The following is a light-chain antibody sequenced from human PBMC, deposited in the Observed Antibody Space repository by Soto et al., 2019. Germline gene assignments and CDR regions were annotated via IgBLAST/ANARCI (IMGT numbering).Light chain of an antibody. CDR1: QGIRND. J-gene: IGKJ4*01. V-gene: IGKV1-17*01. CDR3: LQHNSYPRT. Sequence: IQMTQSPSSLSASVGDRVTITCRASQGIRNDVGWYQQKPGKAPKRLIYAAYNLQSGDPSRFSGSGSGTEFTLTISSLQPEDFATYYCLQHNSYPRTFGRGTKVEIK. CDR2: AAY.